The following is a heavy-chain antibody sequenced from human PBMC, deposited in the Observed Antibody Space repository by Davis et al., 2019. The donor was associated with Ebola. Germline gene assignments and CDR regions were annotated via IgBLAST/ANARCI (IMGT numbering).Heavy chain of an antibody. CDR2: IYSGGST. Sequence: GESLKISCAASGFTVSSNYMSWVRQAPGKGLEWVSVIYSGGSTYYADSVKGRFTISRDNSKNTLYLQMNSLRAEDTAVYYCARDPVRGRWLQHPDYFDYWGQGTLVTVSS. D-gene: IGHD5-24*01. CDR3: ARDPVRGRWLQHPDYFDY. V-gene: IGHV3-53*01. CDR1: GFTVSSNY. J-gene: IGHJ4*02.